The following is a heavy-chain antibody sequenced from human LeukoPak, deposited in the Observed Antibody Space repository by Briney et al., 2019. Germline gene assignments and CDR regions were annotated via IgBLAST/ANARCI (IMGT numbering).Heavy chain of an antibody. V-gene: IGHV3-66*01. D-gene: IGHD2-15*01. CDR1: GFTVSSNY. CDR2: IYSGGST. Sequence: GGSLRLSCAASGFTVSSNYMSWVRQAQGKGLEWVSVIYSGGSTYYADSVKGRFTISRDNSKNKLYLQMNSLRAEDTAVYYCARVGFRCSGGSCYPSDYYYYGMDVWGQGTTVTVSS. CDR3: ARVGFRCSGGSCYPSDYYYYGMDV. J-gene: IGHJ6*02.